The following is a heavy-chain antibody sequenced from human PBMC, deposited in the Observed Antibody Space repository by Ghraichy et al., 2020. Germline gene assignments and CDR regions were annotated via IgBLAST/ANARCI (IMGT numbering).Heavy chain of an antibody. CDR2: IYYSGNT. J-gene: IGHJ6*02. V-gene: IGHV4-30-4*01. CDR3: ARERVFWSVSHRDVDV. D-gene: IGHD3-3*01. Sequence: SQTLSLTCTVSGGSISRSGDYYWSWIRQPPGKGLEWIGHIYYSGNTYYKSSLKSRASISVDTSRNQFSLRLSSVTATDTAVYFCARERVFWSVSHRDVDVLGQGTTVTVSS. CDR1: GGSISRSGDYY.